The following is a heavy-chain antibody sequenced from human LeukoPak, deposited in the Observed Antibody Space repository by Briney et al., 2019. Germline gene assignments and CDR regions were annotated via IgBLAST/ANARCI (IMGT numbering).Heavy chain of an antibody. J-gene: IGHJ6*02. CDR1: GGSFSGYY. Sequence: KPSETLSLTCAVYGGSFSGYYWSWIRQPPGKGLEWIGEINHSGSTNYNPSLKSRVTISVDTSKNQFSLKLSSVTAADTAVYYCARGQGYCSSTSCYHYYYGMDVWGQGTTVTSP. CDR2: INHSGST. V-gene: IGHV4-34*01. D-gene: IGHD2-2*01. CDR3: ARGQGYCSSTSCYHYYYGMDV.